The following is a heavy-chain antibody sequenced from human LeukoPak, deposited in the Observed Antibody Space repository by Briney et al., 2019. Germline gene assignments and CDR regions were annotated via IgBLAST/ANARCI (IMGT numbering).Heavy chain of an antibody. CDR1: GGSISSYY. CDR2: IHYSGST. J-gene: IGHJ5*02. V-gene: IGHV4-59*08. Sequence: SETLSLTCSVSGGSISSYYWSWFRQPPGKGLEWIGYIHYSGSTNYNPSFRSRVTISVDTSKTQFTLRLSSVTAADTAVYYCATSEWNFARWGQATLVTVSS. CDR3: ATSEWNFAR. D-gene: IGHD1-1*01.